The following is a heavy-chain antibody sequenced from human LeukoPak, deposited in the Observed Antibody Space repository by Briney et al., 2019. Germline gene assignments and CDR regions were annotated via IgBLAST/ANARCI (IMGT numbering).Heavy chain of an antibody. Sequence: ASVKVSCKASGYTFIDYYIHWVRLAPGQGLQWMGWVNPNSGGTNYAQNFQGRVTVTRDTSTSTGYLELSRLTSDDTAVYYCARDRGSGTGGDYYGMDVWGQGTTVTVSS. CDR2: VNPNSGGT. CDR3: ARDRGSGTGGDYYGMDV. J-gene: IGHJ6*02. CDR1: GYTFIDYY. V-gene: IGHV1-2*02. D-gene: IGHD6-19*01.